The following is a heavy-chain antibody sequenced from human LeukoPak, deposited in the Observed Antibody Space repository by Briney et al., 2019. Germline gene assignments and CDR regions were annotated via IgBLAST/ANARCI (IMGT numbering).Heavy chain of an antibody. D-gene: IGHD6-13*01. Sequence: GASVKVSCKASGYTFTDYYMHWVQQAPGKGLEWMGRVDPEDGETIYAEKFQGRVTITADTSTDTAYMELSSLRSEDTAVYYCATDPRSWLYYFDYWGQGTLVTVSS. V-gene: IGHV1-69-2*01. J-gene: IGHJ4*02. CDR3: ATDPRSWLYYFDY. CDR2: VDPEDGET. CDR1: GYTFTDYY.